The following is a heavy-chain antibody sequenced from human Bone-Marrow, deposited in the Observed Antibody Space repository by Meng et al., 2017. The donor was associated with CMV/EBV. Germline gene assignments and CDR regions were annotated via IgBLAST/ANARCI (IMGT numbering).Heavy chain of an antibody. CDR1: FGGYG. CDR3: ARDGGYCSGGSCYDSSYFDY. Sequence: FGGYGMHWVRQAPGKGLEWVAVIWYDGSNKYYADSVKGRFTISRDNSKNTLYLQMNSLRAEDTAVYYCARDGGYCSGGSCYDSSYFDYWGQGTLVTVSS. CDR2: IWYDGSNK. J-gene: IGHJ4*02. D-gene: IGHD2-15*01. V-gene: IGHV3-33*01.